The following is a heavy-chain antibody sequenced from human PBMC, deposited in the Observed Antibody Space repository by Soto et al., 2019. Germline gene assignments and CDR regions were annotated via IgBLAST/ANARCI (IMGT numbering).Heavy chain of an antibody. Sequence: QVQLQQSGPGLVKPSQTLSLTCAISGDSVSSNSAAWNWIRQSPSRGLEWLGRTYYRSTWFTDYAVSVKSRITVNPDTSKNQFSLQLNSVTPENTAVYYCARDDIAVVRYGMDVWGQGTTVTVSS. CDR1: GDSVSSNSAA. J-gene: IGHJ6*02. CDR3: ARDDIAVVRYGMDV. D-gene: IGHD6-19*01. V-gene: IGHV6-1*01. CDR2: TYYRSTWFT.